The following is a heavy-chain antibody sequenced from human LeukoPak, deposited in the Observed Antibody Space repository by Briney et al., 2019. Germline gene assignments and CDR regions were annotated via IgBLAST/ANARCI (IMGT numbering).Heavy chain of an antibody. D-gene: IGHD4-23*01. J-gene: IGHJ4*02. Sequence: GGSLRLSCAASGFTFSSYEMNWVRQAPGKGLEWVSYISSSGSTIYYADSVKSRFTISRDNAKNSLYLQMNSLRAEDTAVYYCARDYAVYGGNSNPYFDYWGQGTLVTVSS. CDR1: GFTFSSYE. V-gene: IGHV3-48*03. CDR2: ISSSGSTI. CDR3: ARDYAVYGGNSNPYFDY.